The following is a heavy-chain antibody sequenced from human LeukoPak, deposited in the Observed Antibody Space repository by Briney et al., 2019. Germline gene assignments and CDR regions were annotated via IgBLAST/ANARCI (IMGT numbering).Heavy chain of an antibody. J-gene: IGHJ4*02. D-gene: IGHD6-19*01. CDR2: ILYDGTYK. V-gene: IGHV3-30*03. CDR3: ARVGIAVAGYYFDY. CDR1: GFTFRTYG. Sequence: PGGSLRLSCAASGFTFRTYGMHWVRQAPGKGLEWVAVILYDGTYKYYADSVKGRFTISRDNSKNMLYLQMHSLRAEDTAVYYCARVGIAVAGYYFDYWGQGTLVTVSS.